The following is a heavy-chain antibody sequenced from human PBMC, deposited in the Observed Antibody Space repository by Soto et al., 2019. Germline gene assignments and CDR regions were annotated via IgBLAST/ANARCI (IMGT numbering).Heavy chain of an antibody. Sequence: GGSLRLSCAASGFTFSSYALTWVRQAPGKGLEWVSAISGSGGSTYYADSVKGRFTMSRDNAKNTLYLQMNSLRGEDTAVYYCARSPSSGWYYFDYWGQGALVTVSS. CDR2: ISGSGGST. CDR1: GFTFSSYA. V-gene: IGHV3-23*01. J-gene: IGHJ4*02. D-gene: IGHD6-19*01. CDR3: ARSPSSGWYYFDY.